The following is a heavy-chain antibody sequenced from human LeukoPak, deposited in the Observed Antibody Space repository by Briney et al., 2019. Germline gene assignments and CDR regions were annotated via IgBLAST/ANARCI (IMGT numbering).Heavy chain of an antibody. CDR2: IDPSDSYT. CDR3: ARLYCSGGSCYQDDY. D-gene: IGHD2-15*01. V-gene: IGHV5-10-1*01. CDR1: GYSFTSYW. J-gene: IGHJ4*02. Sequence: GESLKISCKGSGYSFTSYWISWARQMPGKGLEWMGRIDPSDSYTNYSPSFQGHVTISADKSISTAYLQWSSLKASDTAMYYCARLYCSGGSCYQDDYWGQGTLVTVSS.